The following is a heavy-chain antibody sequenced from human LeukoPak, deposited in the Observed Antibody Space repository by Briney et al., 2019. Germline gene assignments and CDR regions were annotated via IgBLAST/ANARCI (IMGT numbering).Heavy chain of an antibody. CDR2: INPNSGGT. D-gene: IGHD3-22*01. CDR1: GYTFTGYY. CDR3: ARGYYYDSSGYYRDFDY. J-gene: IGHJ4*02. Sequence: ASVTVSCKASGYTFTGYYMHWVRQAPGQGLEWMGWINPNSGGTNYAQKFQGRVTMTRDTSISTAYMELSRLRSDDTAVYYCARGYYYDSSGYYRDFDYWGQGTLVTVSS. V-gene: IGHV1-2*02.